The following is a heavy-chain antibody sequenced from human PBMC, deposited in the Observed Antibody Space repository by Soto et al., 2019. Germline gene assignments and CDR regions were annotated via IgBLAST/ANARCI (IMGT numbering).Heavy chain of an antibody. J-gene: IGHJ4*02. Sequence: QVQLVQSGAEVKQSGASVKVSCKASGYTFTGFVVHWVRQAPGQGREWLGWMNPNTGGTTYAKKFQFWLTMTRDTSISTAYMALSRLPYDDTAVYSSAMSEEHRDYVLGYWGQGTLVTVSS. D-gene: IGHD3-16*01. CDR3: AMSEEHRDYVLGY. CDR1: GYTFTGFV. CDR2: MNPNTGGT. V-gene: IGHV1-2*04.